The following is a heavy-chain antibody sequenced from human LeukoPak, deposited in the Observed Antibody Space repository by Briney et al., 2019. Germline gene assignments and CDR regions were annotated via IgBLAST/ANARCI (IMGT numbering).Heavy chain of an antibody. Sequence: SETLSLTCTVSGGSISSYFWSWLRQPPGEGLEWIGFISSGGDTNYNPSLKSRVSISETTSKGQFSLELSSVTAADTAVYYCASHGDCGGTNCLASDVWGQGAMVIVSS. J-gene: IGHJ3*01. V-gene: IGHV4-4*09. CDR3: ASHGDCGGTNCLASDV. CDR2: ISSGGDT. D-gene: IGHD2-21*01. CDR1: GGSISSYF.